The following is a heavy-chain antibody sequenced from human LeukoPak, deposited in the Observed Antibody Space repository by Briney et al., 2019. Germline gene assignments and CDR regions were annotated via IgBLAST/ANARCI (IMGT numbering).Heavy chain of an antibody. D-gene: IGHD3-3*01. CDR3: ASRGFYYDFWSAADY. V-gene: IGHV3-30*03. Sequence: GGSLRLSCAASGFTFSSYGMHWVRQAPGKGLEWVAVISYDGSNKYYADSVKGRFTISRNNSKNTLYLQMNSLRAEDTAVYYCASRGFYYDFWSAADYWGQGTLVTVSS. CDR1: GFTFSSYG. J-gene: IGHJ4*02. CDR2: ISYDGSNK.